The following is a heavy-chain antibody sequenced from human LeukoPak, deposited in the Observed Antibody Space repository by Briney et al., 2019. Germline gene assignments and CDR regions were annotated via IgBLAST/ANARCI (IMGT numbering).Heavy chain of an antibody. Sequence: PGGSLRLSCAASGFTFSSYWMSWVRQAPGKGLEWVANIKQDGSEKYYVDSVKGRFTISRDNAKNSLYLQMNSLRAEDTAVYYCARNNLLPVAGTAADYWGQGTLVTVSS. D-gene: IGHD6-19*01. CDR3: ARNNLLPVAGTAADY. V-gene: IGHV3-7*01. CDR1: GFTFSSYW. J-gene: IGHJ4*02. CDR2: IKQDGSEK.